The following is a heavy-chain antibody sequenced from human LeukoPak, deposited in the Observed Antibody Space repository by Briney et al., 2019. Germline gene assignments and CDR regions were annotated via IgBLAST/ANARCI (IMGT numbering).Heavy chain of an antibody. J-gene: IGHJ4*02. CDR2: IRSGGTNT. D-gene: IGHD1-7*01. V-gene: IGHV3-48*04. CDR3: ARMNYVSSGWGAPFDY. CDR1: GFTFSSFS. Sequence: GGSLRLSCAASGFTFSSFSMNWVRQAPGKVLEWVSYIRSGGTNTDYTGSVKGRFTISRDNAKNSLYLQMNSLRAEDTAVYYCARMNYVSSGWGAPFDYWGQGTLVTVSS.